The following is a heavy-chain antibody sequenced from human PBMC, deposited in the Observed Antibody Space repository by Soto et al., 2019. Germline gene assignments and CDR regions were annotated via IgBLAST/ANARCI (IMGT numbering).Heavy chain of an antibody. V-gene: IGHV3-48*01. D-gene: IGHD2-2*01. CDR2: ISSSSSTI. Sequence: GGSLRLSCAASGFTFSSYSMNWVRQAPGKGLEWVSYISSSSSTIYYADSLKGRFTISRDNAKNSLYLQMNSLRAEDTAVYYCARDSSTSNEQEGGDYWGQGTLVTVSS. CDR1: GFTFSSYS. J-gene: IGHJ4*02. CDR3: ARDSSTSNEQEGGDY.